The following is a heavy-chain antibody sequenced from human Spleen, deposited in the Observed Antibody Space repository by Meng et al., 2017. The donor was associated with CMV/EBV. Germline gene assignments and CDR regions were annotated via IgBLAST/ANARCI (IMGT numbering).Heavy chain of an antibody. D-gene: IGHD6-6*01. V-gene: IGHV3-30-3*01. J-gene: IGHJ4*02. CDR3: ARDPASIAARPTFDY. Sequence: SGFTFSSYAMHWVRQAPGKGLEWVAVISYDGSNKYYADSVKGRFTISRDNSKNTLYLQMNSLRAEDTAVYYCARDPASIAARPTFDYWGQGTLVTVSS. CDR2: ISYDGSNK. CDR1: GFTFSSYA.